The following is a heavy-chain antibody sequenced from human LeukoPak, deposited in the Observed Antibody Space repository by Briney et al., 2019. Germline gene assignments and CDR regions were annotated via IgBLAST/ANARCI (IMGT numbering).Heavy chain of an antibody. V-gene: IGHV4-39*01. CDR3: ARHFYDFWSGYWVDY. J-gene: IGHJ4*02. Sequence: SETLSLTCTVSGGSISSSSYYWGWIRQPPGKWLEWIGSIYYSGSTYYNPSLKSRVTISVDTSKNQFSLKLSSVTAADTAVYYCARHFYDFWSGYWVDYWGQGTLVTVSS. CDR2: IYYSGST. D-gene: IGHD3-3*01. CDR1: GGSISSSSYY.